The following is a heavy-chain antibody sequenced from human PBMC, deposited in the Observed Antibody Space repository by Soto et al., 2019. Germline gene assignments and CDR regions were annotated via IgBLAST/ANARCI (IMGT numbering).Heavy chain of an antibody. CDR3: ARERPDGSRLDP. CDR1: GVSLRRGYCC. CDR2: IYYSGST. J-gene: IGHJ5*02. D-gene: IGHD6-13*01. V-gene: IGHV4-30-4*01. Sequence: TLSLASTVAGVSLRRGYCCWRWVRQPPGKGLEWIGYIYYSGSTYYNPSLKSRVTISVDTSKNQFSLKLSSVAAADTAVYYCARERPDGSRLDPWGQGTLVTVSS.